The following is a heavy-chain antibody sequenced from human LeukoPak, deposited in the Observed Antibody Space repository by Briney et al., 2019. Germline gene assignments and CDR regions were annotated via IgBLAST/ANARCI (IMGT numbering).Heavy chain of an antibody. D-gene: IGHD3-3*01. Sequence: PSETLSLTCAVYGGSFSGYYWSWLRQPPGKGLEWIGEIIHSGGTNYNPSLKSRVTISVDTSKNQFSLKLSSVPAADTAVYYCARGGSSYDFWSGYYKNWFDPWGQGTLVTVSS. J-gene: IGHJ5*02. CDR2: IIHSGGT. CDR1: GGSFSGYY. V-gene: IGHV4-34*01. CDR3: ARGGSSYDFWSGYYKNWFDP.